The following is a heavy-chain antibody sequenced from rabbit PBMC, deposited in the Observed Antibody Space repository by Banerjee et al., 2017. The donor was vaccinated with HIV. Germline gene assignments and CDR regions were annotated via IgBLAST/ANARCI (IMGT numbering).Heavy chain of an antibody. J-gene: IGHJ6*01. CDR1: GFSFSDTAV. Sequence: QEQLLESGGGLVKPEGSLKLSCKASGFSFSDTAVMCWVRQAPGKGLEWIACINAVTGGAVDASWAKGRFTFSKTSSTTVTLQMTSLTAADTATYFCARDTGSSFSSYGMDLWGPGTLVTVS. CDR3: ARDTGSSFSSYGMDL. CDR2: INAVTGGA. V-gene: IGHV1S45*01. D-gene: IGHD8-1*01.